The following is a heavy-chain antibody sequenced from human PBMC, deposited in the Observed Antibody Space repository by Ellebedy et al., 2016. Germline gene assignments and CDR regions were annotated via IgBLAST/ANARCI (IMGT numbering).Heavy chain of an antibody. Sequence: ASVKVSCXASGYSLTTYGVTWVRQAPGQGLEWVGWISAYNENTNYGQNFQGRVTVTTDTSTSTAYMDLTSLRSDDTAVYYCARGTYYDYWGQGTLVTVSS. J-gene: IGHJ4*02. CDR2: ISAYNENT. V-gene: IGHV1-18*01. CDR1: GYSLTTYG. CDR3: ARGTYYDY. D-gene: IGHD3-10*01.